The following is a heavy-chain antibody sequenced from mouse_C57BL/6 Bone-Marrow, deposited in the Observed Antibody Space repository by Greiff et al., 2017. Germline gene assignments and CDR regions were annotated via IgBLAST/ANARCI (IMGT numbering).Heavy chain of an antibody. Sequence: QVQLKESGPGILQPSPTLSLTCSFSGFSLSTFGMGVGWIRQPSGKGLEWLAHIWWDDDKYYNPALKSRLTISEDTSKNQVFLKIANVDTADTATYYWARIGGCGSSRAFYAMDYWGQGTSVTVSS. CDR3: ARIGGCGSSRAFYAMDY. D-gene: IGHD1-1*01. CDR1: GFSLSTFGMG. V-gene: IGHV8-8*01. J-gene: IGHJ4*01. CDR2: IWWDDDK.